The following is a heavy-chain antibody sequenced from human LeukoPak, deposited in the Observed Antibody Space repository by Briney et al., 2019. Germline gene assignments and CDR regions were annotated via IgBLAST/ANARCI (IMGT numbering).Heavy chain of an antibody. CDR3: ARGRASYYDSSGYSIDY. CDR2: MNPNRGNT. V-gene: IGHV1-8*03. CDR1: GYTFTSYD. J-gene: IGHJ4*02. D-gene: IGHD3-22*01. Sequence: ASVKVSCKASGYTFTSYDINWVRQATGQGLEWMGWMNPNRGNTGYAQKFQGRVTITRNTPIRTAYMELSSLRSEDTAVYYCARGRASYYDSSGYSIDYWGQGTLVTVSS.